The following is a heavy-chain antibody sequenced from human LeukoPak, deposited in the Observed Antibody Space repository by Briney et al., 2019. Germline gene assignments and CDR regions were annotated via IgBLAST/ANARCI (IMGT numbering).Heavy chain of an antibody. CDR2: IYGDGTT. CDR3: ARDRAGAQSWVALDP. D-gene: IGHD3-10*01. V-gene: IGHV3-66*02. J-gene: IGHJ5*02. CDR1: GFTFSDYN. Sequence: GGSLRLSCAASGFTFSDYNMNWVRQAPGRGLEWVSLIYGDGTTFYTDSVKGRFTISRDNFKNTLYLQMSSLRPEDTALYYCARDRAGAQSWVALDPWGQGTLVTVSS.